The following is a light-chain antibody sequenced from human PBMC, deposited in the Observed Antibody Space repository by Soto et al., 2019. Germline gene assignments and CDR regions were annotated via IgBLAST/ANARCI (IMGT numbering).Light chain of an antibody. Sequence: QSVVTQEPSLTVSPGGTVTLTCASSTGAVTSGYYPSWCQQKPGQAPRALIYGATNKHSWTPARFSGSLLGGKAALTLSNVQPDDEADYYCLMYYGGPWVFGGGTKLTVL. V-gene: IGLV7-43*01. J-gene: IGLJ3*02. CDR3: LMYYGGPWV. CDR2: GAT. CDR1: TGAVTSGYY.